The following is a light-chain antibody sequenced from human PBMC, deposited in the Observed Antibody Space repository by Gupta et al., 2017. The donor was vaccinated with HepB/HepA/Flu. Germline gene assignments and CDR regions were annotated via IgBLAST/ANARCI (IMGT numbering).Light chain of an antibody. CDR3: QQQNSSPWT. Sequence: EIVLTQSPGTLSLSPGERVTLSCRASQSVSSNFLAWYQQKPGQAPRLLIYGASSRATGIPDRFSGSGSGTDFTLTISRLEPEDFAVYYCQQQNSSPWTFGQGSKVEIK. CDR2: GAS. V-gene: IGKV3-20*01. CDR1: QSVSSNF. J-gene: IGKJ1*01.